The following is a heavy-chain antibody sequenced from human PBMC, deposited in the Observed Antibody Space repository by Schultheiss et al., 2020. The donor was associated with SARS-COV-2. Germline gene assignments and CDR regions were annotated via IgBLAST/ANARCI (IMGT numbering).Heavy chain of an antibody. CDR1: GGTFSSYA. CDR3: ARDPVDIVLMVYGSTGLYMDV. D-gene: IGHD2-8*01. J-gene: IGHJ6*03. CDR2: INPSGGST. Sequence: ASVKVSCKASGGTFSSYAISWVRQAPGQGLEWMGIINPSGGSTSYAQKFQGRVTITRDTSISTAYMELSRLRSDDTAVYYCARDPVDIVLMVYGSTGLYMDVWGKGTTVTVSS. V-gene: IGHV1-46*01.